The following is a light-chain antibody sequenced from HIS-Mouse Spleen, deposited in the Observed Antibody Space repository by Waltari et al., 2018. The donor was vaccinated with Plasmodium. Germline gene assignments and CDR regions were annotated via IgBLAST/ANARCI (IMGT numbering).Light chain of an antibody. J-gene: IGLJ1*01. CDR1: SSDVGGYNY. CDR3: SSYAGSSV. V-gene: IGLV2-8*01. CDR2: EVS. Sequence: QSALTQPPSASGSPGQSVTISCTGTSSDVGGYNYVSWYQQHPGKAPKLMIYEVSKRPAGVPGRFAGSKSGHTASLTVSGFQAEDEADYYCSSYAGSSVFGTGTKVTVL.